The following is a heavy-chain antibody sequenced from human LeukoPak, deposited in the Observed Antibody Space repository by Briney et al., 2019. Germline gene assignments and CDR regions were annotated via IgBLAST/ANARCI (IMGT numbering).Heavy chain of an antibody. CDR3: AKGDIVVVPAATFDY. CDR2: ISGSGGST. J-gene: IGHJ4*02. Sequence: HPGGSLRLSCAASGFTFSTYSMNWVRQAPGKGLEWVSAISGSGGSTYYADSAKGRFTISRDNSKNTLYLQMNSLRAEDTAVYYCAKGDIVVVPAATFDYWGQGTLVTVSS. D-gene: IGHD2-2*01. CDR1: GFTFSTYS. V-gene: IGHV3-23*01.